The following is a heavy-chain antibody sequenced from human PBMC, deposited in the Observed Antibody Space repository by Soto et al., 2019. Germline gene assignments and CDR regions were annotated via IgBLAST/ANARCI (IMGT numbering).Heavy chain of an antibody. V-gene: IGHV4-30-4*01. J-gene: IGHJ6*02. CDR2: IYYSGST. Sequence: SETLSLTCAVSGGSISSGDYYWSWIRQPPGKGLEWIGYIYYSGSTYYNPSLKSRVTISVDTSKNQFSLKLSSVTAADTAVYYCARVSQGYCISTSCPRQGYYYYGMDVWGQGTTVTVSS. D-gene: IGHD2-2*01. CDR1: GGSISSGDYY. CDR3: ARVSQGYCISTSCPRQGYYYYGMDV.